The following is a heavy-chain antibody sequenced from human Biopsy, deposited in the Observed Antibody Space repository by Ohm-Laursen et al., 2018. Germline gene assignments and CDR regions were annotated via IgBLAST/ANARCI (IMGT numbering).Heavy chain of an antibody. J-gene: IGHJ6*02. CDR3: ARDSSRRAREGGMDV. V-gene: IGHV3-21*01. Sequence: SLRLSCTASGFSGSSYDMNWVRQAPGKGLEWISYISETSSHIYDADSVRGRFTIARDIAKNSLYLQLNSLRVEDTAAYYCARDSSRRAREGGMDVWGQGTTVTVSS. D-gene: IGHD6-6*01. CDR2: ISETSSHI. CDR1: GFSGSSYD.